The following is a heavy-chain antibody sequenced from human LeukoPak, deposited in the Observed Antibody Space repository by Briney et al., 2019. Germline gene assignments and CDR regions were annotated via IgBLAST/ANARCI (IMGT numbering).Heavy chain of an antibody. Sequence: SETPSLTCTVSGGSISSYYWSWIRQPPGRGLEWIGYIYTSGSTNYNPSLKSRVTISVDASKNQFSLKLSSVTAADTAVYYCARNHNYYYYMDVWGKGTTVTVSS. V-gene: IGHV4-4*09. CDR2: IYTSGST. CDR3: ARNHNYYYYMDV. J-gene: IGHJ6*03. CDR1: GGSISSYY. D-gene: IGHD1-14*01.